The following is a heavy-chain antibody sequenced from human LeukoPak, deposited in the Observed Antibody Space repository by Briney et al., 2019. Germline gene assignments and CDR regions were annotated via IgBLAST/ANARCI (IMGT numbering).Heavy chain of an antibody. D-gene: IGHD3-10*01. V-gene: IGHV4-4*08. CDR3: ARDAENMVRGTYYYYYYMDV. CDR2: IYTSGST. Sequence: SETLSLTCTVSGGSISSYYWSWIRQPPGKGLEWIGSIYTSGSTNYNPSLKSRVTISVDTSKNQFSLKLSSVTAADTAVYYCARDAENMVRGTYYYYYYMDVWGKGATVTVSS. J-gene: IGHJ6*03. CDR1: GGSISSYY.